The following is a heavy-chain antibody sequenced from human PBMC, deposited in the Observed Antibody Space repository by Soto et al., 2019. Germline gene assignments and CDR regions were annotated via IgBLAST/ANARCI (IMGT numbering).Heavy chain of an antibody. CDR1: GFCFRSSA. J-gene: IGHJ4*02. V-gene: IGHV3-23*01. Sequence: GSRRLGAETSGFCFRSSAVSEVRQAPGKGLEWVSAISGSGGSTYYADSVKGRFTISRDNSKNTLYLQMNSLRAEDTAVYYCAKEEVGATISFDYWGQGTLVTVSS. D-gene: IGHD1-26*01. CDR2: ISGSGGST. CDR3: AKEEVGATISFDY.